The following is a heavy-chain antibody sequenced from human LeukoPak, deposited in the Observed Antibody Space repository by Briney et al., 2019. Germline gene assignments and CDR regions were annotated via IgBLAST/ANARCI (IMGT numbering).Heavy chain of an antibody. CDR1: GFTVSGND. CDR3: AKDASYGDPVDAFDL. CDR2: IYSGGTT. V-gene: IGHV3-53*01. D-gene: IGHD4-17*01. Sequence: PGGSLRLSCAVSGFTVSGNDMSWVRQAPGKGLEWVSLIYSGGTTYYADSVKGRFTISRDNSKTTLYLQMNGLRAEDTAVYYCAKDASYGDPVDAFDLWGQGTMVTVSS. J-gene: IGHJ3*01.